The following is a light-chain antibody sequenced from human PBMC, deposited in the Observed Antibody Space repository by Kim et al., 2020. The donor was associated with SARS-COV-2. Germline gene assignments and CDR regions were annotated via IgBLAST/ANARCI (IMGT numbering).Light chain of an antibody. CDR1: SSNIGSNT. Sequence: QSVLTQPPSASGTPGQRVTISCSGSSSNIGSNTVSWYQQFPGAAPKLLIYSDNQRPSGVPDRVSASKSGTSASLAISGLQSEDEADYYCAAWDDGLNGLVFGGGTKVTVL. J-gene: IGLJ3*02. V-gene: IGLV1-44*01. CDR3: AAWDDGLNGLV. CDR2: SDN.